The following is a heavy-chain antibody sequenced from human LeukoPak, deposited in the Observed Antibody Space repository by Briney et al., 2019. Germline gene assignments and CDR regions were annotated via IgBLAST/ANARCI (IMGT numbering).Heavy chain of an antibody. J-gene: IGHJ4*02. V-gene: IGHV1-69*04. D-gene: IGHD3-10*01. CDR3: ARDRGFGELSNHPNAD. CDR1: GGTFISYA. Sequence: GASVKVSCKASGGTFISYAISWVRQAPGQGLEWMGRIIPILGIANYAQKFQGRVTITADKSTSTAYMELSSLRSEDTAVYYCARDRGFGELSNHPNADWGQGTLVTVSS. CDR2: IIPILGIA.